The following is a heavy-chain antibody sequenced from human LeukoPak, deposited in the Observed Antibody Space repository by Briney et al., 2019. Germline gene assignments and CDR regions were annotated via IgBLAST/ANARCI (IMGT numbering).Heavy chain of an antibody. D-gene: IGHD1-26*01. V-gene: IGHV3-30-3*01. CDR2: ISYDGSNK. CDR1: GFTFSSYA. Sequence: PGRSLRLSCAASGFTFSSYAMHWVRQAPGKGLEWGAVISYDGSNKYYADSVKGRFTISRDNSKNTLYLQMNSLRAEDTAVYYCARAGGSYWGVFDYWGQGTLVTVSS. J-gene: IGHJ4*02. CDR3: ARAGGSYWGVFDY.